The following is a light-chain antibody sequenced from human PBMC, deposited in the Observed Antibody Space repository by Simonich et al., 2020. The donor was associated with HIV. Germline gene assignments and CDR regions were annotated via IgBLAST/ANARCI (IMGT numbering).Light chain of an antibody. J-gene: IGKJ2*01. CDR1: QSLLHSNGYNY. CDR2: LGS. V-gene: IGKV2-28*01. Sequence: DIVMTQSPLSLPVTPGAPASISYRSSQSLLHSNGYNYLDWFLQKPGQSPQLLIYLGSNRASGVPDRISGRGSGTDFTLKISRVEAEDVGVHYCMQALQTPMYTFGQGTKLEIK. CDR3: MQALQTPMYT.